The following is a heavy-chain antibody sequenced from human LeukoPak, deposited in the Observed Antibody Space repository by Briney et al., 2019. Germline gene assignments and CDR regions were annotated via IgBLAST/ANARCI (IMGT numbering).Heavy chain of an antibody. CDR2: IYYSGST. J-gene: IGHJ4*02. CDR1: GGSISSYY. CDR3: ARAGEWELLPFPFDY. Sequence: PSETLSLTCTVSGGSISSYYWSWIRQPPGKGLEWIGYIYYSGSTNYNPSLTSRVTISVDTSKNQFSLKLSSVTAADTAVYYCARAGEWELLPFPFDYWGQGTLVTVSS. V-gene: IGHV4-59*01. D-gene: IGHD1-26*01.